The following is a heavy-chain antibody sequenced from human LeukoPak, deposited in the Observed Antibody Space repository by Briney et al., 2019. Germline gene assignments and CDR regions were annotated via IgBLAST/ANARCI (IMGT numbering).Heavy chain of an antibody. Sequence: PSETLSLTCTVSGGSISSYYWSWIRQPPGKGLEWIGYIYYSGSTNYNPSLKSRVTISVDTSKNQFSLKLSSVTAADTAVYYCARQSGRFGDTSLDYWGQGTLVTVSS. CDR1: GGSISSYY. CDR2: IYYSGST. J-gene: IGHJ4*02. CDR3: ARQSGRFGDTSLDY. D-gene: IGHD3-10*01. V-gene: IGHV4-59*08.